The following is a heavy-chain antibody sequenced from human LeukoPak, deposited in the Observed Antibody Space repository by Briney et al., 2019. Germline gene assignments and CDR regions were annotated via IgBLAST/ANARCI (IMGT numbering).Heavy chain of an antibody. Sequence: GASVKVSCKASGYTFTSYYMHWVRQAPGQGLEWMGIINPSGGSTSYAQKFQGRVTMTRDTSTSTVYMELSSLRSEDTAVYYCARVLGDTVTNAPFDYWGQGTLVTVSS. V-gene: IGHV1-46*01. CDR1: GYTFTSYY. J-gene: IGHJ4*02. D-gene: IGHD4-17*01. CDR2: INPSGGST. CDR3: ARVLGDTVTNAPFDY.